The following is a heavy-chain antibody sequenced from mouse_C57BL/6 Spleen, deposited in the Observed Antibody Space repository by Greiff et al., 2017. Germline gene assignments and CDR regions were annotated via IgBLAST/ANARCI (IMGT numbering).Heavy chain of an antibody. Sequence: QVQLQQSDAELVKPGASVKISCKVSGYTFPDHTIPWMKQRPEQGLEWIGYIYPRDGSTKSNAKFKGKATLTADKSSSTAYLQRNSLTAVDSAGYFSAQNYYYGSSYAMNYWGQGTSVTVSS. J-gene: IGHJ4*01. D-gene: IGHD1-1*01. CDR1: GYTFPDHT. CDR2: IYPRDGST. V-gene: IGHV1-78*01. CDR3: AQNYYYGSSYAMNY.